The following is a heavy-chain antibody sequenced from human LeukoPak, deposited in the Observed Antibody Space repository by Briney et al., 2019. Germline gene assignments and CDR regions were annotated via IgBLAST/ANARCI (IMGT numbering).Heavy chain of an antibody. V-gene: IGHV1-2*02. CDR2: INPSSGET. CDR1: GYTFTGYY. CDR3: ARGGMITFGGVPFDY. J-gene: IGHJ4*02. D-gene: IGHD3-16*01. Sequence: ASVKVSCKASGYTFTGYYMHWVRQAPGQGLEWMGWINPSSGETRYAQKFQGRVTMTRDTSISTAYMDLSRLRSDDTAVYYCARGGMITFGGVPFDYWGQGTLVTVSS.